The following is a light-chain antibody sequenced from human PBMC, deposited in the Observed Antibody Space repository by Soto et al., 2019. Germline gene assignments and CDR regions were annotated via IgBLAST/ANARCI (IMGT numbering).Light chain of an antibody. CDR3: AAWDDTLSGYV. Sequence: QSVLTQPPSASGTPGQRVTISCSGSSSNIGSQTVTWYRQLPGTAPKLLMYSNNQRPSGVPGRFSGSKSGTSASLAISGHQSEDEADYYCAAWDDTLSGYVFGTGTKVTVL. J-gene: IGLJ1*01. CDR2: SNN. CDR1: SSNIGSQT. V-gene: IGLV1-44*01.